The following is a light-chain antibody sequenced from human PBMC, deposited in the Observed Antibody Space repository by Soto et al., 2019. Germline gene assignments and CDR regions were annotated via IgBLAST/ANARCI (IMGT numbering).Light chain of an antibody. Sequence: EIVLTQSPGTLSLSPGQGVTLSCRASQSIGSSYIAWYQHKPGQPPRPLIYGASSRVTGIPDRFSGSWSGTDFTLTISRLEPEDFAVYYCQQYGRLPLTFGGGTKVE. V-gene: IGKV3-20*01. CDR2: GAS. CDR1: QSIGSSY. CDR3: QQYGRLPLT. J-gene: IGKJ4*01.